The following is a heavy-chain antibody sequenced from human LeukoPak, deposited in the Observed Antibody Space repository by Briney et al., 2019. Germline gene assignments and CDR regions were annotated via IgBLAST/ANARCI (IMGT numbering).Heavy chain of an antibody. CDR1: GYTLTELS. J-gene: IGHJ4*02. CDR2: FDPEDGET. D-gene: IGHD1-26*01. CDR3: ATGPLGELLGSFDY. Sequence: ASVKVSCKVSGYTLTELSMHWVRQAPGKGLEWMGGFDPEDGETIYAQKFQGRVTMTEDTSTDTAYMELSSLRSEDTAVYYCATGPLGELLGSFDYWAREPWSPSPQ. V-gene: IGHV1-24*01.